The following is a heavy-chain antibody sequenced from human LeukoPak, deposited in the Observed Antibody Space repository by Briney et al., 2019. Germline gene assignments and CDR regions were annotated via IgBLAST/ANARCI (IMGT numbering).Heavy chain of an antibody. CDR2: ISSSSSYI. CDR3: AREAYYYGSGIGKY. J-gene: IGHJ4*02. D-gene: IGHD3-10*01. CDR1: GFTFSSYS. V-gene: IGHV3-21*01. Sequence: GGSLRRSCAASGFTFSSYSMNWVRQAPGKGLEWVSSISSSSSYIYYADSVKGRFTISRDNAKNSLYLQMNSLRAEDTAVYYCAREAYYYGSGIGKYWGQGTLVTVSS.